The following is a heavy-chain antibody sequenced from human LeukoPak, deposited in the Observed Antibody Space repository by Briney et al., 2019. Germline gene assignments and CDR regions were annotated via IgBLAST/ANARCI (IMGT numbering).Heavy chain of an antibody. CDR2: IYYSGST. D-gene: IGHD4-17*01. V-gene: IGHV4-59*01. Sequence: PSETLSLTCTVSGGSISSYYWSWIRQPPGKGLEWIGYIYYSGSTNYNPSLKSRVTISVDTSKNQFSLKLSSVTAADTAVYYCARAVGDYDRINAFDIWGQGTMVTVSS. CDR3: ARAVGDYDRINAFDI. CDR1: GGSISSYY. J-gene: IGHJ3*02.